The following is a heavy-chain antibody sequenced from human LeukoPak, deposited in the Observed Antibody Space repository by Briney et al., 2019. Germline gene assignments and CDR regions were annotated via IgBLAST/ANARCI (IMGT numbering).Heavy chain of an antibody. V-gene: IGHV3-23*01. CDR1: GLTFSSYA. D-gene: IGHD3-22*01. J-gene: IGHJ4*02. Sequence: GGSLRLSCAASGLTFSSYAMSWVRQAPGKGLEWVSGISGSGDTTYYADSVKGRFAIPRDNSKNTLYLQMNSLRAEDTAVYYCAKDPFYDYDTSGYENYFDYWGQGTLVTVSS. CDR2: ISGSGDTT. CDR3: AKDPFYDYDTSGYENYFDY.